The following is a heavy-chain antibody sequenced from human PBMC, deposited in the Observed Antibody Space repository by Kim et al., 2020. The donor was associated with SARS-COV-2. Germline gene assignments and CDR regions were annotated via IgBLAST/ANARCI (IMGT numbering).Heavy chain of an antibody. CDR1: GFTFSNAC. CDR2: INSKTDGGST. V-gene: IGHV3-15*01. Sequence: GGSLRLSCAASGFTFSNACMSWVRQAPGKGLEWVGGINSKTDGGSTDYSAPVRGSFTIYKDDSKNTLQLHMNSVKTEDTDVYYCTTDVDTAMEFDYWGQGTLVTVSS. CDR3: TTDVDTAMEFDY. J-gene: IGHJ4*02. D-gene: IGHD5-18*01.